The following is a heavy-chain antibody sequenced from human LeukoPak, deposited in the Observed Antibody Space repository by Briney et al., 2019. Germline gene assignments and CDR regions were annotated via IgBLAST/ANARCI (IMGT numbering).Heavy chain of an antibody. V-gene: IGHV4-39*01. J-gene: IGHJ4*02. Sequence: SETLSLICTVSGDSISSVNYYWGWIRQPPGKGLEWIGSIYYSGTTYYNPSLKSRVTISVDTSKNQFSLKLSSVTAADTALYYCAKHYMGSSYNHGLDCWGQGTLVTVSS. CDR2: IYYSGTT. CDR3: AKHYMGSSYNHGLDC. D-gene: IGHD3-10*01. CDR1: GDSISSVNYY.